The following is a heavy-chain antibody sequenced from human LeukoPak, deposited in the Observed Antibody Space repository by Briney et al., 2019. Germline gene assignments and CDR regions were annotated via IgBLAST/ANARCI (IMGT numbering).Heavy chain of an antibody. J-gene: IGHJ4*02. D-gene: IGHD3-22*01. CDR2: INPNSGGT. CDR3: ARGNYYYDSSGYYEKLFDY. CDR1: GYTFTGYY. Sequence: GASVKVSCKASGYTFTGYYMHWVRQAPGQGPEWMGWINPNSGGTNYAQKFQGRVTMTRDTSISTAYMELSRLRSDDTAVYYCARGNYYYDSSGYYEKLFDYWGQGTLVTVSS. V-gene: IGHV1-2*02.